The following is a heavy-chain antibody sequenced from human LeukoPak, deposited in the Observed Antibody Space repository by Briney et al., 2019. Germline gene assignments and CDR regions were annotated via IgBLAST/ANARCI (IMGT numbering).Heavy chain of an antibody. CDR3: AKEGWLPYFDY. J-gene: IGHJ4*02. D-gene: IGHD6-19*01. CDR1: GFTFSSYG. V-gene: IGHV3-23*01. CDR2: ISGSGHRT. Sequence: GGSLRLSCAASGFTFSSYGVSWVRQAPGKGLEWVSGISGSGHRTYYADSVKGRFTISRDNSKSTLYLQMNSLRAEDTAVYYCAKEGWLPYFDYWGQGTLVTVSS.